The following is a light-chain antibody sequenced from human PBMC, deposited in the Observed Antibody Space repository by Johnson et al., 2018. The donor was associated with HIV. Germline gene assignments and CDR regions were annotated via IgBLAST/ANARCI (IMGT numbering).Light chain of an antibody. CDR1: SSNIGNNY. J-gene: IGLJ1*01. CDR2: DNN. V-gene: IGLV1-51*01. Sequence: QSVLTQPPSVSAAPAQKVTISCSGSSSNIGNNYVSWYQQLPGTAPKLLIYDNNKRPSGIPDRFSGSTSGTSATLGITGLQTGDEADYYCGTWDSSLSAGFFGTVTKVTVL. CDR3: GTWDSSLSAGF.